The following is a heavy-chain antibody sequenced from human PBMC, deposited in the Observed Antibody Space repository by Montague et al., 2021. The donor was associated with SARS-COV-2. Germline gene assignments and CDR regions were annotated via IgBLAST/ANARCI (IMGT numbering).Heavy chain of an antibody. D-gene: IGHD2-8*01. CDR2: ISSSGATI. CDR3: ATNKYCTLHDCLHGRHYFDH. J-gene: IGHJ4*02. Sequence: LRLSFSASGFGFFNFDMAWVRQAPGRGLEWISDISSSGATILYADSLKGRFTISRDNIQKSLYLQMNSLRAEDTAVYYCATNKYCTLHDCLHGRHYFDHWGQGTLVTVSS. V-gene: IGHV3-48*03. CDR1: GFGFFNFD.